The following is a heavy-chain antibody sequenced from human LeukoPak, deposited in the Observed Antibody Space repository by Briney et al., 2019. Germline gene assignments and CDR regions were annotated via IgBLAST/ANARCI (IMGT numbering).Heavy chain of an antibody. CDR3: ARDADMVADAFDI. CDR2: ISSSSSYI. Sequence: GGSLRLSCAASGFTFSSYSMTRVRQAPGKGLEWVSSISSSSSYIYYADSVKGRFTISRDNAKNSLYLQMNSLRAEDTAVYYCARDADMVADAFDIWGQGTMVTVSS. D-gene: IGHD5-12*01. J-gene: IGHJ3*02. V-gene: IGHV3-21*01. CDR1: GFTFSSYS.